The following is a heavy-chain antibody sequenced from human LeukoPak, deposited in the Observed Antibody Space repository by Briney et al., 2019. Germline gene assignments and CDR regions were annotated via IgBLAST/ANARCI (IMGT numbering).Heavy chain of an antibody. CDR1: GFTFSSYS. CDR3: ASKVSGGSEXADY. J-gene: IGHJ4*01. D-gene: IGHD2-15*01. V-gene: IGHV3-21*01. Sequence: PGGSLRLSCAASGFTFSSYSMNWVRQAPGKGLEWVSSISSSSSYIYYADSVKGRFTISRDNAKNSLYLQMNSLRAEDTAVYYCASKVSGGSEXADYXXXGTLXTVS. CDR2: ISSSSSYI.